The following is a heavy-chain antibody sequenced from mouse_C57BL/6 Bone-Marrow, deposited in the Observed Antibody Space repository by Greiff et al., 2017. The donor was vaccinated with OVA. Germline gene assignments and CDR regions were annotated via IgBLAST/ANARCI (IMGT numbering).Heavy chain of an antibody. V-gene: IGHV1-76*01. CDR3: ARSGVRIYAMDY. CDR1: GYTFTDYY. D-gene: IGHD2-14*01. CDR2: LYPGSGST. J-gene: IGHJ4*01. Sequence: VQLQQSGAELVRPGASVKLSCKASGYTFTDYYITWVKQRPGQGLVWIARLYPGSGSTYYTEKFKGPATLTAEKSSSTAYMQLSSLTSEDSAVYFCARSGVRIYAMDYWGQGTSVTVSS.